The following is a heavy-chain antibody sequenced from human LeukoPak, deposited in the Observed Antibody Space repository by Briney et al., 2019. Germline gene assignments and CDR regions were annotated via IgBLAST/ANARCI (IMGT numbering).Heavy chain of an antibody. J-gene: IGHJ4*02. CDR1: GFTFSSYE. CDR2: ISSSGSTI. V-gene: IGHV3-48*03. Sequence: GGSLRLSCAASGFTFSSYEMNWVRQAPGKGLEWVSYISSSGSTIYYADSVKGRFTISRDNAKNSLYLQMNSLRAEDTAVYYCARLGGYNYDSSGYYSGWGQGTLVTVSS. D-gene: IGHD3-22*01. CDR3: ARLGGYNYDSSGYYSG.